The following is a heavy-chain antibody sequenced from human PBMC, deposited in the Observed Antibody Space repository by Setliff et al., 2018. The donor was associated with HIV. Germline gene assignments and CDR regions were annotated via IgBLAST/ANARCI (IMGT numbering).Heavy chain of an antibody. V-gene: IGHV4-59*01. D-gene: IGHD2-2*01. CDR1: GGSISGSV. CDR3: ARMDSSTWPDYYYYGMDV. Sequence: PSETLSLTCTVSGGSISGSVWSWIRQPPGKGLEFVGYIYYMGRTTYNHSLKSRLTISVDKSKSQFSLKVRSVTAADTAVYYCARMDSSTWPDYYYYGMDVWGQGTTVTVSS. CDR2: IYYMGRT. J-gene: IGHJ6*02.